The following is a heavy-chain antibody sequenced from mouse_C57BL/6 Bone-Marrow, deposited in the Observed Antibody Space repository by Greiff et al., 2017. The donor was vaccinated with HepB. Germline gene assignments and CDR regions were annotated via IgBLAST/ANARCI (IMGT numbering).Heavy chain of an antibody. D-gene: IGHD4-1*01. CDR3: TGPNWPRGVYYFDY. V-gene: IGHV6-3*01. CDR1: GFTFSNYW. J-gene: IGHJ2*01. CDR2: IRLKSDNYAT. Sequence: EVMLVESGGGLVQPGGSMKLSCVASGFTFSNYWMNWVRQSPEKGLEWVAQIRLKSDNYATHYAESVKGRFTISRDDSKSSVYLQMNNLRAEDTGIYYCTGPNWPRGVYYFDYWGQGTTLTVSS.